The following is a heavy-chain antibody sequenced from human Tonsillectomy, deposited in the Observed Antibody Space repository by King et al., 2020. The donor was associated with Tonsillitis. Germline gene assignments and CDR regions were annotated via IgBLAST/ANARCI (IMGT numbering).Heavy chain of an antibody. J-gene: IGHJ6*02. CDR2: ISGRGGDT. Sequence: EVQLVESGGDLVEPGGSLRLSCEASGFTFSSYALSWVRQAPGKGLEWVSGISGRGGDTYYADSVKGRFTISRDNSEFTLYLQMNSLRAEDSAVYYCAKGLDSGNYYDYYYGMDVWGQGTAVTVSS. V-gene: IGHV3-23*04. D-gene: IGHD1-7*01. CDR1: GFTFSSYA. CDR3: AKGLDSGNYYDYYYGMDV.